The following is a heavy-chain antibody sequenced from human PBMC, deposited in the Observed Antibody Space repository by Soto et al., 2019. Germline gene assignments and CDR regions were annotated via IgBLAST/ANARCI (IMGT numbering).Heavy chain of an antibody. J-gene: IGHJ6*02. CDR2: ITSDSSTI. Sequence: EVQLVESGGGLVQPGGSLRLSCAASGFTFSSDSINWVRQAPGKGLEWFSYITSDSSTISYADSVKGRITVYRDNAKNSLYRQMNCLGDEDTAVYYCARVGRGVYGMDVWGQGTSVTVSS. CDR1: GFTFSSDS. V-gene: IGHV3-48*02. CDR3: ARVGRGVYGMDV. D-gene: IGHD2-8*01.